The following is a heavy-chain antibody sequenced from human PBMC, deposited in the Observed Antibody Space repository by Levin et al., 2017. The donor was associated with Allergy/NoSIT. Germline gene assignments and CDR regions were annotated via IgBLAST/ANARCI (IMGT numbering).Heavy chain of an antibody. V-gene: IGHV3-30*18. Sequence: PGGSLRLSCAASGFTFSYYGMNWVRQAPGKGLEWVAVISFEGGTKYYVDSVKGRFTVSRDNSKDTMYLQMDSLREEDTAVYYCAKEWEHNSGPFDSWGQGTLVTVSS. CDR3: AKEWEHNSGPFDS. CDR1: GFTFSYYG. CDR2: ISFEGGTK. J-gene: IGHJ4*02. D-gene: IGHD6-19*01.